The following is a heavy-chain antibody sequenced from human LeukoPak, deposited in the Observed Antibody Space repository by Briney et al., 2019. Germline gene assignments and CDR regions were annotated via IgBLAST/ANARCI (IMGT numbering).Heavy chain of an antibody. J-gene: IGHJ4*02. Sequence: ASVKVSCKASGYTFISYNINWVRQATGQGLEWMGWLNPRSGNAVYLQKFQGRLTITRDTSTDTVYMDLSSLTAEDTAVYYCARGIPLGYCTYGVCYPPYYFDFWGREPWSPPPQ. CDR1: GYTFISYN. D-gene: IGHD2-8*01. CDR2: LNPRSGNA. V-gene: IGHV1-8*03. CDR3: ARGIPLGYCTYGVCYPPYYFDF.